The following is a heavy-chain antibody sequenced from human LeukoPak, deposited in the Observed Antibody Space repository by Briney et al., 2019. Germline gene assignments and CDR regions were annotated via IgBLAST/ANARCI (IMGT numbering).Heavy chain of an antibody. Sequence: SETLSLTCTVSXGSISNYWWSWIRQPAGKRLEWIGRIYRSGTTNYNPSLKSRVTMSVDMSKNQFSLKLSSVTAADTSVYYCARSDYGDYESDYWGQGTLVTVSS. CDR2: IYRSGTT. CDR3: ARSDYGDYESDY. J-gene: IGHJ4*02. V-gene: IGHV4-4*07. D-gene: IGHD4-17*01. CDR1: XGSISNYW.